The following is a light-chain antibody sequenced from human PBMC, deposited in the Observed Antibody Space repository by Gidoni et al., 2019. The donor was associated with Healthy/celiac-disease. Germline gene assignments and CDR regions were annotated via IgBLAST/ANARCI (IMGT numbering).Light chain of an antibody. Sequence: QSALTHPASVSASPGQSITISCTGTSSDVGGYNYVSWYQQQPGKAPKLMIYDVSNRPSGVSNRFSGSKSGNTASLTSSGLQAEDEADYYCSSYTSTSTVVFGGGTKLTVL. CDR3: SSYTSTSTVV. CDR1: SSDVGGYNY. CDR2: DVS. J-gene: IGLJ2*01. V-gene: IGLV2-14*01.